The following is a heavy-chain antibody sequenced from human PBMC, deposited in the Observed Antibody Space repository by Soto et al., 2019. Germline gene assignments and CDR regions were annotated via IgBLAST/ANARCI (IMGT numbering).Heavy chain of an antibody. CDR2: INHSGST. Sequence: SETLSLTGAVYGGSFSGNYWSWIRQSPGKGLEWIGEINHSGSTNFNPSLKSRVTLSADTSKNQFYLNLTSVTAADTAVYYCARGGYDFWSGWFDPWGQGTLVTVSS. J-gene: IGHJ5*02. CDR1: GGSFSGNY. CDR3: ARGGYDFWSGWFDP. D-gene: IGHD3-3*01. V-gene: IGHV4-34*01.